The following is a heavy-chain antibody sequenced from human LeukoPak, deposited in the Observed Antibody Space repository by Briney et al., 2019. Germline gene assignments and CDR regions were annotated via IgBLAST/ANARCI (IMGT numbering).Heavy chain of an antibody. V-gene: IGHV3-66*03. CDR1: GFTVSSSY. Sequence: GGSLRLSCAASGFTVSSSYMSWVRQAPGKGLEWVSVIYSCGSTYYADSVKGRFSISRDNAKNTLYLQMNSLRVEDTAVYYCARGRPHGNDYWGQGTLVTVSS. CDR2: IYSCGST. CDR3: ARGRPHGNDY. D-gene: IGHD4-23*01. J-gene: IGHJ4*02.